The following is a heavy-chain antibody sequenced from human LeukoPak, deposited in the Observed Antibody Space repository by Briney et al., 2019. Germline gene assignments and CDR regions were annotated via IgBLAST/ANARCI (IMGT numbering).Heavy chain of an antibody. CDR2: INHSGST. CDR1: GGSISGYY. D-gene: IGHD2-2*01. CDR3: ARGPRRFHCSSTSCPNYYGMDV. V-gene: IGHV4-34*01. Sequence: SETLSLTCTVSGGSISGYYWSWIRQPPGKGLEWIGEINHSGSTNYNPSLKSRVTISVDTSKNQFSLKLSSVTAADTAVYYCARGPRRFHCSSTSCPNYYGMDVWGQGTTVTVSS. J-gene: IGHJ6*02.